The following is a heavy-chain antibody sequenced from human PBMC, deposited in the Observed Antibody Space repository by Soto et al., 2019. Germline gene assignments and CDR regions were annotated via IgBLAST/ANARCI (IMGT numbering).Heavy chain of an antibody. CDR1: GYSFTSYW. CDR2: IDPSDSYT. V-gene: IGHV5-10-1*01. D-gene: IGHD5-12*01. J-gene: IGHJ6*02. Sequence: EVQLVQSGAEVKKPGESLRISCKGSGYSFTSYWTSWVRQMPGKGLEWMGRIDPSDSYTNYSPSFQGHVTISADKAISTAYLQWSSLKASDTAMYYCARLAMATRRGYYGMDVWGQGTTVTVSS. CDR3: ARLAMATRRGYYGMDV.